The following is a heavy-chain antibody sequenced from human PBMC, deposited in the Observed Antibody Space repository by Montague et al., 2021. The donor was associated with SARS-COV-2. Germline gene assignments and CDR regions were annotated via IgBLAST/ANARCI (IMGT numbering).Heavy chain of an antibody. CDR1: GFTFSSYE. CDR3: AATSGDIVVVVAAYYGMDV. D-gene: IGHD2-15*01. CDR2: ISSSGSTI. V-gene: IGHV3-48*03. J-gene: IGHJ6*02. Sequence: SLRLSCAASGFTFSSYEINWVRQAPGKGLEWVSYISSSGSTIYYADSVKGRFTISRDNAKNSLYLQMNSLRAEDTAVYYCAATSGDIVVVVAAYYGMDVWGQETTVTVSS.